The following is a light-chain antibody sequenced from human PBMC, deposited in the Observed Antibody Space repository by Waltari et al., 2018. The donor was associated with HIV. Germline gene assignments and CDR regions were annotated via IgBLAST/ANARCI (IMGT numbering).Light chain of an antibody. Sequence: HSALTQPPSASGSPGQSVTISCTGTSSDIGAYEFVSWYQQHPGKAPKFIIFEVDQGPSGVPDRFSGSKSGNTASLTVSGLQAEDEAYYFCSSYAGSDNYVVFGGGTKLTVL. CDR3: SSYAGSDNYVV. CDR1: SSDIGAYEF. J-gene: IGLJ2*01. V-gene: IGLV2-8*01. CDR2: EVD.